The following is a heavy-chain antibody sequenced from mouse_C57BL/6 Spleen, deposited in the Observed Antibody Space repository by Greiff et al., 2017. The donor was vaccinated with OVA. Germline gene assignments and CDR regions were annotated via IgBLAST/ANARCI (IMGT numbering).Heavy chain of an antibody. V-gene: IGHV1-81*01. Sequence: LVESGAELARPGASVKLSCKASGYTFTSYGISWVKQRTGQGLEWIGEIYPRSGNTYYNEKFKGKATLTADKSSSTAYMELRSLTSEDSAVYFCARAAYYSNPWYFDVWGTGTTVTVSS. J-gene: IGHJ1*03. D-gene: IGHD2-5*01. CDR1: GYTFTSYG. CDR3: ARAAYYSNPWYFDV. CDR2: IYPRSGNT.